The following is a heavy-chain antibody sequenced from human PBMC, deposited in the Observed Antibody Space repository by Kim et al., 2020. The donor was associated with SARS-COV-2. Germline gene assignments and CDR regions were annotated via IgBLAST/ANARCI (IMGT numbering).Heavy chain of an antibody. V-gene: IGHV4-4*07. CDR1: GGSISSYY. J-gene: IGHJ6*02. Sequence: SETLSLTCTVSGGSISSYYWSWIRQPAGKGLEWIGRIYTSGSTNYNPSLKSRVTMSVDTSKNQFSLKLSSVTAADTAVYYCARDGVVVPAAIGGSNYYYYYGMGVWGQGTTVTVSS. CDR3: ARDGVVVPAAIGGSNYYYYYGMGV. CDR2: IYTSGST. D-gene: IGHD2-2*01.